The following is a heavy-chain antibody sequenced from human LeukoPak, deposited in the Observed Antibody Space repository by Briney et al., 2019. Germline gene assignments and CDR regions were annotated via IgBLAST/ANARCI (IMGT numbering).Heavy chain of an antibody. CDR3: ARTSPDYYDSSGYYTNAYYFDY. V-gene: IGHV4-4*09. CDR2: IYTSGST. J-gene: IGHJ4*02. D-gene: IGHD3-22*01. Sequence: SETLSLTCTVSGGSISSYYWSWIRQPPGKGLEWIGYIYTSGSTSYNPSLKSRVTISVDTSKNQFSLKLSSVTAADTAVYYCARTSPDYYDSSGYYTNAYYFDYWGQGTLVTVSS. CDR1: GGSISSYY.